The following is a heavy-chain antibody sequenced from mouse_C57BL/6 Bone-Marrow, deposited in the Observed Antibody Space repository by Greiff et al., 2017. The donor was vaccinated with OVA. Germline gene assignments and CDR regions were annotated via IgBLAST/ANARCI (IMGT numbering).Heavy chain of an antibody. J-gene: IGHJ2*01. CDR2: IDTSDSET. CDR3: ARSLTLYYFDY. Sequence: QVQLQQPGAELVRPGSSVKLSCKASGYTFTSYWMHWVKQRPIQGLEWIGNIDTSDSETHYNQKFKDKATLTVDNSSSTAYMQLSSLTSEDSAVYYCARSLTLYYFDYWGQGTTLTVSA. D-gene: IGHD1-2*01. CDR1: GYTFTSYW. V-gene: IGHV1-52*01.